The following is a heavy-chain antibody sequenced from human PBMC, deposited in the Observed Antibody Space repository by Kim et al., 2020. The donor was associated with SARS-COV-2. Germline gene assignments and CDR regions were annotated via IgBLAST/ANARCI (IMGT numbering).Heavy chain of an antibody. D-gene: IGHD4-17*01. Sequence: TYYNPSLKSRVTMSVDTSKNQFSLKLGSVTAADPAVYYCARLDTVNTPDYWGQGTLVTVSS. V-gene: IGHV4-39*01. CDR3: ARLDTVNTPDY. J-gene: IGHJ4*02. CDR2: T.